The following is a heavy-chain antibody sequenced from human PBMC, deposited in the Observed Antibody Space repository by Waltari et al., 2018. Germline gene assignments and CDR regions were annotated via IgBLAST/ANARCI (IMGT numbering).Heavy chain of an antibody. CDR2: ITQNGLHT. CDR3: AIEGLRLGTEDYRGNGAYDF. V-gene: IGHV3-23*04. J-gene: IGHJ3*01. D-gene: IGHD1-1*01. CDR1: GFTFSDFA. Sequence: EVLLVESGGGLVQPGGSLRLSCAASGFTFSDFAMTWFRQAPGKGLQYVSLITQNGLHTYYADSVRGRFTSSRDNSRNTVHLQLDSLRVDDTAMYYCAIEGLRLGTEDYRGNGAYDFWGQGTKVIVSS.